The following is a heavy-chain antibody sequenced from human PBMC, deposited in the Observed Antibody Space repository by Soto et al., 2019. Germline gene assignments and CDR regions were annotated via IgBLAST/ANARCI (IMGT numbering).Heavy chain of an antibody. J-gene: IGHJ4*02. CDR2: IYYSGST. D-gene: IGHD1-26*01. CDR3: ARRYGRNFDY. CDR1: GGSISSYY. Sequence: QVQLQESGPGLVKPSETLSLTCTVSGGSISSYYWSWIRQPPGKGLEWIGYIYYSGSTNYNPSLKSRVTISVDRSKNQFSLKLSSVTAADTAVYYCARRYGRNFDYWGQGTLVTVSS. V-gene: IGHV4-59*01.